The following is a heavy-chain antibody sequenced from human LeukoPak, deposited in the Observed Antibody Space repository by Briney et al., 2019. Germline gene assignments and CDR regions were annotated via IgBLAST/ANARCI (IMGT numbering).Heavy chain of an antibody. CDR3: ARHGGLYYYDSSGYSY. CDR1: GGSISSSSYY. Sequence: SETLSLTCTVSGGSISSSSYYWGWIRQPPGKGLEWIGRIYYSGSTYYNPSLKSRVTISVDTSKNQFSLKLSSVTAADTAVYYCARHGGLYYYDSSGYSYWGQGTLVTVSS. J-gene: IGHJ4*02. D-gene: IGHD3-22*01. V-gene: IGHV4-39*01. CDR2: IYYSGST.